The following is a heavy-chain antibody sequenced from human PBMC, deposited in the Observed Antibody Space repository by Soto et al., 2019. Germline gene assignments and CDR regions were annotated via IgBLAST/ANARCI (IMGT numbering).Heavy chain of an antibody. V-gene: IGHV1-18*01. CDR3: AREDGYCSGGSCHSGGWLEP. D-gene: IGHD2-15*01. Sequence: QVQLVQSGAEVKKPGASVKVSCKTSGYTFTTYGVSWVRQAPGQGLEWMGWISHYNGNTNYAQRLQGRVTLTTDTSTKTAYMELMSLRSDDTALYYCAREDGYCSGGSCHSGGWLEPWGQGTLVTVSS. CDR1: GYTFTTYG. CDR2: ISHYNGNT. J-gene: IGHJ5*02.